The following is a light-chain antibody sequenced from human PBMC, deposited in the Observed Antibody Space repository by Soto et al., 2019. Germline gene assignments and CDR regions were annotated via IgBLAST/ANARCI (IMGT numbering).Light chain of an antibody. V-gene: IGLV1-44*01. CDR2: SNT. CDR3: AAWDDSLTGVV. Sequence: QSVLTQPPSASGTPGQTIAISCSGGSSNIGSHTVNWYQQLPGTAPRLLIYSNTQRPSGVPDRFSGSKSGTSASLAISGLQSEYEGDDYCAAWDDSLTGVVFGGGTKLTVL. J-gene: IGLJ2*01. CDR1: SSNIGSHT.